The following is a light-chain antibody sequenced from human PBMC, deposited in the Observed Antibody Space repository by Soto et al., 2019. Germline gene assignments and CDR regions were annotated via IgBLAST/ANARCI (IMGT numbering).Light chain of an antibody. CDR3: QQRSKWPIT. CDR1: QSVSSY. J-gene: IGKJ5*01. CDR2: DAS. V-gene: IGKV3-11*01. Sequence: EVVLTQSPATLSLSPGRRATLSCMASQSVSSYLAWYQQKPGQAPRLLIYDASNRATGIPARFSGSGSGTDFTLTISSLEPEDFAVYYCQQRSKWPITFGQGTRLEIK.